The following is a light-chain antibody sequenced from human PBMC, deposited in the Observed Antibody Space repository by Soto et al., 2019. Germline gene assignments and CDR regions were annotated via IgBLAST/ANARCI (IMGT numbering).Light chain of an antibody. J-gene: IGKJ5*01. CDR3: QQYNNWPPIT. CDR2: GAS. CDR1: QSVSSN. Sequence: EIVMTQSPATLSVSPGEGVTLSCRASQSVSSNLAWYQQRPGQAPRLLIYGASTRATGIPARLSGSGSGTEFTLTISSLQSEDLAVYYCQQYNNWPPITFGQGTRLEIK. V-gene: IGKV3-15*01.